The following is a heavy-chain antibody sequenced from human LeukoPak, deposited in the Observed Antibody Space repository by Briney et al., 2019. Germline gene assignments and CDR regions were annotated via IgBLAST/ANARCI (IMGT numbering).Heavy chain of an antibody. Sequence: GRSLRLSCAASGFIFRSYPMHWVRQAPGKGLEWVAVVSYDGSGENYADSVNGRFTISRDNSKNTLYLQMNSLRAEDTSVFYCARDGVGTAFDLWGQGTMVTVSS. D-gene: IGHD1-26*01. CDR1: GFIFRSYP. J-gene: IGHJ3*01. CDR3: ARDGVGTAFDL. CDR2: VSYDGSGE. V-gene: IGHV3-30*01.